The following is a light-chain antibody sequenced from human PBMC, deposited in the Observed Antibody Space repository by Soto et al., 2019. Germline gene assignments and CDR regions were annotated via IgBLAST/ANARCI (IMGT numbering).Light chain of an antibody. CDR2: QDN. CDR1: QLGDKY. Sequence: SYELSQPPSVSVSPGQTASITCSGDQLGDKYVCWYQQKPGQSPVLVIYQDNKRPSGIPERFSGSNSGNTATLTISGTQAMDEADYYCQAWDSNIYVFGTGTKLTVL. V-gene: IGLV3-1*01. CDR3: QAWDSNIYV. J-gene: IGLJ1*01.